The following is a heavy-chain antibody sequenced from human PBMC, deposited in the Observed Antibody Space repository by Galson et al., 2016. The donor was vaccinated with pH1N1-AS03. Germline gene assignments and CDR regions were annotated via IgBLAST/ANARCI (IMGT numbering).Heavy chain of an antibody. V-gene: IGHV3-9*01. Sequence: SLRLSCAASGFIFNDYAMHWVRQAPGKGLEWVTGISWNSEMIGYADSVRGRFTVSRDNAKNSLYLQMNSLRPEDTAIHYCARAPPGGSSWIGGHFDHWGQGTLVTVSS. CDR2: ISWNSEMI. D-gene: IGHD6-13*01. J-gene: IGHJ4*02. CDR1: GFIFNDYA. CDR3: ARAPPGGSSWIGGHFDH.